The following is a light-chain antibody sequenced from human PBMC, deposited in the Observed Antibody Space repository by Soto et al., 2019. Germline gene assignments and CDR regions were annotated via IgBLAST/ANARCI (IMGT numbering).Light chain of an antibody. Sequence: EIVLTQSPATLSVSAGGTVTLSCRASQSIRTNVAWYQQIPGQAPRLLVYGASTRATGVPARFSGSGSGIEFTLTISSLQSEDSAFYYCQQRSNWPPWITFGQGTRLEIK. CDR2: GAS. CDR1: QSIRTN. CDR3: QQRSNWPPWIT. V-gene: IGKV3-15*01. J-gene: IGKJ5*01.